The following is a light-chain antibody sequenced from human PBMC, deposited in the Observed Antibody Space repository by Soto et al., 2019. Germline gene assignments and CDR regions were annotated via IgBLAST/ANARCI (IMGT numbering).Light chain of an antibody. J-gene: IGLJ1*01. CDR1: SSNIGAGYD. CDR2: GNS. CDR3: QSYDSSLSAYV. Sequence: QSVPAQPPSVSGPPGQKVTISCTGSSSNIGAGYDLHWYQQLPGTAPKLLLYGNSNRPSGVPDRFSGSKSGTSASLAITGLQAEDEADYYCQSYDSSLSAYVFGTGTKVTVL. V-gene: IGLV1-40*01.